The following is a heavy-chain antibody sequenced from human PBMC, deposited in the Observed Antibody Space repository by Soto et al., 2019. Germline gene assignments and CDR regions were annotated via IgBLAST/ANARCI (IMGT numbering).Heavy chain of an antibody. Sequence: GGSLRLSCAASGFSFSTYSMSWVRQAPGKGLEWVSSISGSGTYIYYADSVKGRFTISRDNAENLLFLQMNSLRAEDTAVYYCARELVEYSNSFNWFDPWGQGTPVTVSS. CDR1: GFSFSTYS. CDR2: ISGSGTYI. J-gene: IGHJ5*02. D-gene: IGHD6-6*01. CDR3: ARELVEYSNSFNWFDP. V-gene: IGHV3-21*01.